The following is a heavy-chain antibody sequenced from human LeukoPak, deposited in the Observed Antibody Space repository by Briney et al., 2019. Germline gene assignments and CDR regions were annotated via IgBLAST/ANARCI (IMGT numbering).Heavy chain of an antibody. CDR3: AKRRADYYDSSGYLYYYYYYMDV. CDR2: ISGSGGST. CDR1: GFTFSSYA. D-gene: IGHD3-22*01. Sequence: GGSLRLSCAASGFTFSSYAMSWVRQVPGKGLEWVSAISGSGGSTYYADSVKGRFTISRDNSKNTLYLQMNSLRAEDTAVYYCAKRRADYYDSSGYLYYYYYYMDVWGKGTTVTVSS. V-gene: IGHV3-23*01. J-gene: IGHJ6*03.